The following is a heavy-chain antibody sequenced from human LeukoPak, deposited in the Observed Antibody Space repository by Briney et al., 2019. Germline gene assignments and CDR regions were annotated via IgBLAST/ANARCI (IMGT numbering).Heavy chain of an antibody. V-gene: IGHV1-8*01. CDR1: GYTFTSYD. J-gene: IGHJ4*02. CDR3: ARGKWELPDDY. Sequence: ASVKVSCKASGYTFTSYDINRVRQATGQGLEWMGWMNPNTGNTGYVQKFQGRVTMTRNTSISTAYMELSSLRSEDTAVYYCARGKWELPDDYWGQGTLVTVSS. D-gene: IGHD1-26*01. CDR2: MNPNTGNT.